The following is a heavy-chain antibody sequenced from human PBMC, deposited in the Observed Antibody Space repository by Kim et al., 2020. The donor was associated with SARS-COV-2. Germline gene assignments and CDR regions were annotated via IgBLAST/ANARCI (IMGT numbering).Heavy chain of an antibody. D-gene: IGHD1-26*01. Sequence: GGSLRLSCAASGFTVSSNYMSWVRQAPGKGLEWVSVIYSGGSTYYADSVKGRFTISRDNSKNTLYLQMNSLRAEDTAVYYCARDLVGDYGMDVWGQGTTVTVSS. CDR3: ARDLVGDYGMDV. V-gene: IGHV3-53*01. J-gene: IGHJ6*02. CDR2: IYSGGST. CDR1: GFTVSSNY.